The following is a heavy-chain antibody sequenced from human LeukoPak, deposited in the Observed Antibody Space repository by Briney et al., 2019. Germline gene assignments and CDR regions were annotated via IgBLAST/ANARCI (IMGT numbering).Heavy chain of an antibody. CDR1: GFTFSSYG. Sequence: PGGPLRLSCGASGFTFSSYGMHGVRQSPGKGLEGGAFIRTDVSIKYYTKSLKGRFIISRDNSKNTLYLQINSMRPEDTAVYYCTKDEVFSSAWYFDYWGQGTLVTVSS. J-gene: IGHJ4*02. CDR2: IRTDVSIK. V-gene: IGHV3-30*02. CDR3: TKDEVFSSAWYFDY. D-gene: IGHD6-19*01.